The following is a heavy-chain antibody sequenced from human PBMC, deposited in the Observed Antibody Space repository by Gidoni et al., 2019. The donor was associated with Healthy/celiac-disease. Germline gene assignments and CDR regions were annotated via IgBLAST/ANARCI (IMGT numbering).Heavy chain of an antibody. J-gene: IGHJ6*02. CDR2: IYYSGST. V-gene: IGHV4-61*01. Sequence: QVQLQESGPGLVKPSETLSLTCTVSGGSVSSGSYYWSWIRQPPGKGLEWIGYIYYSGSTNYTPSLKSRVTISVDTSKNQFSLKLSSVTAADTAVYYCARDVDDILTGQGGMDVWGQGTTVTVSS. CDR3: ARDVDDILTGQGGMDV. D-gene: IGHD3-9*01. CDR1: GGSVSSGSYY.